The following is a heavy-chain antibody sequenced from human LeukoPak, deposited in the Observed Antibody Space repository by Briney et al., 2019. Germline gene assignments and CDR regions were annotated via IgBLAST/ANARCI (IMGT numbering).Heavy chain of an antibody. CDR1: GFTFSSYD. CDR3: ARESLLWFGVDAFDI. V-gene: IGHV3-13*01. Sequence: GGSLRLSCAASGFTFSSYDMHWVRQATGKGLEWVSAIGTAGDTYYPGSVKGRFTISRENAKNSLYLQMNSLRAEDTGVYYCARESLLWFGVDAFDIWGQGTMVTVSS. CDR2: IGTAGDT. D-gene: IGHD3-10*01. J-gene: IGHJ3*02.